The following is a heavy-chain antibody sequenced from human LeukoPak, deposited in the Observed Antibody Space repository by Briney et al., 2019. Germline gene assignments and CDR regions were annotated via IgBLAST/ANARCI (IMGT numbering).Heavy chain of an antibody. J-gene: IGHJ3*02. V-gene: IGHV3-48*03. CDR2: ISSGGSTI. D-gene: IGHD3-22*01. CDR3: ARDISIVVVPDAFDI. Sequence: GGSLRLSCVASGFTLSGYEMNWVRQAPGKGLEWVSYISSGGSTIYYADSVKGRFTISRDNAKNSLYLQMNSLRAEDTAVYYCARDISIVVVPDAFDIWGQGTMVTVSS. CDR1: GFTLSGYE.